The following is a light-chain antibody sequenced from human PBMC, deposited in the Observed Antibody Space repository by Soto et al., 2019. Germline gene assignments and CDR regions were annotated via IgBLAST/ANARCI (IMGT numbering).Light chain of an antibody. CDR3: QQYNSFPLT. J-gene: IGKJ4*01. V-gene: IGKV1-5*03. Sequence: DIQMTQSPSTLSASIGDRVTITCRASQSVDSWLAWYQQKPGKAPKLLIYKASNLESGVPSRFSGSVSGTEFTLTISSRQPDDFATYYCQQYNSFPLTFGGGTKVEIK. CDR2: KAS. CDR1: QSVDSW.